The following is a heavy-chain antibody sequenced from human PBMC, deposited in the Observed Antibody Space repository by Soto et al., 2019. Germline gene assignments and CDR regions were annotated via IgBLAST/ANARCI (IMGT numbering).Heavy chain of an antibody. CDR1: GDSIRSYY. CDR3: ARHGGGIARWFDN. CDR2: MYHSGST. Sequence: QVQLQESGPGLVKPSETLSLTCTVSGDSIRSYYWSWIRQPPGKGLEWIGHMYHSGSTNYNPSLKSRVIILVDTSKNQFSLILNSVTAADTAVYCCARHGGGIARWFDNWGQGTLVTVSS. V-gene: IGHV4-59*08. D-gene: IGHD3-16*02. J-gene: IGHJ4*02.